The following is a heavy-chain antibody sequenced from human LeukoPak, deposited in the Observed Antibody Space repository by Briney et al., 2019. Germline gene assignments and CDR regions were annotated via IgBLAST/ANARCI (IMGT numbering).Heavy chain of an antibody. V-gene: IGHV4-59*08. D-gene: IGHD2-21*01. J-gene: IGHJ4*02. CDR3: ARHLNNCGDDCYIFDY. CDR1: GGSIFSYY. CDR2: IYYSGST. Sequence: SETLSLTCTVSGGSIFSYYWSWIRQPPGKGLEWMGYIYYSGSTNYNPSLKSRVTISVDTSKNQFSLRVSSVTAAYTAVYYCARHLNNCGDDCYIFDYWGQGTLVTVSS.